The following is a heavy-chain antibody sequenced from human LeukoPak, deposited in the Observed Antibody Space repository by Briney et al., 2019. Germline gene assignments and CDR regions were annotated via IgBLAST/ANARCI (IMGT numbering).Heavy chain of an antibody. CDR2: IYYSGST. Sequence: SSETLSLTCTVSDGSISSSSYYWGWIRQPPGKGLEWIGSIYYSGSTYYNPSLKSRVTISVDTSKNQFSLKLSSVTAADTAVYYCARDRLSLDYWGQGTLVTVSS. CDR3: ARDRLSLDY. V-gene: IGHV4-39*07. CDR1: DGSISSSSYY. D-gene: IGHD5/OR15-5a*01. J-gene: IGHJ4*02.